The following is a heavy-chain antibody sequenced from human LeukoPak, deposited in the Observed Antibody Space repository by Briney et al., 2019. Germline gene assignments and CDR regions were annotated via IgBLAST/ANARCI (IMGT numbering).Heavy chain of an antibody. Sequence: PGGSLRLSCAASGFTFSSYVMHWVRQAPGKGLEWVAVISYDGSNKYYADSVKGRFTISRDNSKNTLYLQMNSLRAEDTAVYYCAKAQFTDSGYYHAHAFDIWGQGTMVTVSS. D-gene: IGHD3-22*01. CDR2: ISYDGSNK. CDR1: GFTFSSYV. V-gene: IGHV3-30*18. J-gene: IGHJ3*02. CDR3: AKAQFTDSGYYHAHAFDI.